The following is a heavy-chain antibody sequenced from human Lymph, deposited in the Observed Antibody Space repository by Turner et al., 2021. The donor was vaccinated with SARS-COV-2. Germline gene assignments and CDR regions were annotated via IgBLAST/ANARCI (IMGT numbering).Heavy chain of an antibody. V-gene: IGHV1-69*01. J-gene: IGHJ4*02. D-gene: IGHD2-15*01. Sequence: QVQLVQSGDEVKKPGSSVKVSCKASGGTFSSSAISWVRQAPGQGLEWMGGIIPIFGTANYAQRFQGRVTITADESTSTAYMELRSLRSEDTAVYYCARGAAYCSGGSCYRKGFDYWGQGTPVTVSS. CDR1: GGTFSSSA. CDR2: IIPIFGTA. CDR3: ARGAAYCSGGSCYRKGFDY.